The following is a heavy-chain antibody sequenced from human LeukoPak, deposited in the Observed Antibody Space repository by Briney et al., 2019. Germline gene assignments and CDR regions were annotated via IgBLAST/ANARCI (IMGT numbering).Heavy chain of an antibody. D-gene: IGHD3-22*01. CDR3: AMGTAGDYDSSGYYPF. V-gene: IGHV1-69*13. J-gene: IGHJ4*02. Sequence: GASVKVSCKASGGTFSSYAISWVQQAPGQGLEWMGGIIPIFGTANYAQKFQGRVTITADESTSTAYMELSSPRSEDTAVYYCAMGTAGDYDSSGYYPFWGQGTLVTVSS. CDR2: IIPIFGTA. CDR1: GGTFSSYA.